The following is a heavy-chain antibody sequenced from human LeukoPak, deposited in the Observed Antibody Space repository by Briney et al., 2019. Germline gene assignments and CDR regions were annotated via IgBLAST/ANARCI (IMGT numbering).Heavy chain of an antibody. CDR1: GFTFSSYA. CDR3: AKAEDSGYDKYLKFDY. D-gene: IGHD5-12*01. V-gene: IGHV3-23*01. J-gene: IGHJ4*02. Sequence: PGGSLRLSCAASGFTFSSYAMSWVRQAPGKGLEWVSAISGSGGSTYYADSVKGRFTISRDNSKNTLYLQMNSLRAEDTAVYYCAKAEDSGYDKYLKFDYWGQGTLVTVSS. CDR2: ISGSGGST.